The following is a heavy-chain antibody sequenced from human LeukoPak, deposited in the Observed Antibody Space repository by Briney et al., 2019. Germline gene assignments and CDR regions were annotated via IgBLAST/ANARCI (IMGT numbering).Heavy chain of an antibody. Sequence: PGESLRISCKGFGYRFTNYWIGWVRQMPGKGLEWMGIIYPGDSDTRYSPSFQGQVTILADKSISTAYLQWSSLKASDTAMYYCARRGYSGYSPGYSSGYHRSFDYWGQGTLVTVSS. D-gene: IGHD5-12*01. CDR2: IYPGDSDT. J-gene: IGHJ4*02. V-gene: IGHV5-51*01. CDR3: ARRGYSGYSPGYSSGYHRSFDY. CDR1: GYRFTNYW.